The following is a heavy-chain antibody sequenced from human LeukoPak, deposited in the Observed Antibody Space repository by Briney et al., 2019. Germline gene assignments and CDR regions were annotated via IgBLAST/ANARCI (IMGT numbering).Heavy chain of an antibody. CDR2: ISYDGSNK. J-gene: IGHJ6*02. CDR3: ANVRGMDV. V-gene: IGHV3-30*18. Sequence: PGRSLRLSCAASGFTFSSYGMHWVRQAPGKGLEWVAVISYDGSNKYYADSVKGRFTISRDNSNNTLYLQMNSLRAEDTAVYYCANVRGMDVWGQGTTVTVSS. CDR1: GFTFSSYG.